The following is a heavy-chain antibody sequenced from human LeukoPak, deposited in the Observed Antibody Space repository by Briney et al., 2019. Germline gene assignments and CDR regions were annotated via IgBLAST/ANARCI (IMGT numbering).Heavy chain of an antibody. Sequence: GASVKVSCKASGYTFTSYGFSWVRQAPGQGLEWMGWISANNGNRKYAQKFQGRVTMTTDTSTSTAYLELRSLRSNDTAVYYCARDRSGYSYARYWGQGTLVTVSS. CDR1: GYTFTSYG. D-gene: IGHD5-18*01. CDR2: ISANNGNR. J-gene: IGHJ4*02. V-gene: IGHV1-18*01. CDR3: ARDRSGYSYARY.